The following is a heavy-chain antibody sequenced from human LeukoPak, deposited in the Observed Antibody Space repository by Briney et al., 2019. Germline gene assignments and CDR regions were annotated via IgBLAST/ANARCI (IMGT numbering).Heavy chain of an antibody. V-gene: IGHV7-4-1*02. D-gene: IGHD3-16*02. CDR2: INPNTGNP. J-gene: IGHJ4*02. Sequence: ASVKVSCKASGYSFTTYAMNWLRQAPGQGLEWMGWINPNTGNPTYAPGFTGRFVFSLDTSVSTAYLQISGLKADDTAVYYCARAYQPLGGLSLPDYWGQGTLASVSS. CDR3: ARAYQPLGGLSLPDY. CDR1: GYSFTTYA.